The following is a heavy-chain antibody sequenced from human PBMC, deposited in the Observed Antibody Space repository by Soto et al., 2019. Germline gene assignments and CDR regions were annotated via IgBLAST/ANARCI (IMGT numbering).Heavy chain of an antibody. CDR1: GFTFSSYA. CDR3: AKGQFTRRYFGWLLSDFDY. D-gene: IGHD3-9*01. J-gene: IGHJ4*02. CDR2: ISGSGGST. Sequence: GGSLRLSCAASGFTFSSYAMSWVHQAPGKGLEWVSAISGSGGSTYYADSVKGRFTISRDNSKNMLFLQMNSLRAEDTAVYYCAKGQFTRRYFGWLLSDFDYWGQGTLVTVSS. V-gene: IGHV3-23*01.